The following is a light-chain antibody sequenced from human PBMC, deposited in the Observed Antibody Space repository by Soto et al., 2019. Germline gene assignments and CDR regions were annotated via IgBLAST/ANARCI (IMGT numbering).Light chain of an antibody. V-gene: IGKV3-15*01. Sequence: VMTQFPATLSVSPGERVTLSCRASQSVGNSLAWYRQKPGQAPRLLIYGASTRATGIPARFSGSGSGTDFTLTISSLQPEDFATYYCQQSYSTRTFGQGTKVDIK. CDR1: QSVGNS. CDR3: QQSYSTRT. J-gene: IGKJ1*01. CDR2: GAS.